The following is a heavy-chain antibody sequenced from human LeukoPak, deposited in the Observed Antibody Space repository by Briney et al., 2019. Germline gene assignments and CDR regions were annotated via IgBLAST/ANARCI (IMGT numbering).Heavy chain of an antibody. CDR3: AREACSSTSCYNDY. CDR2: ISSSSSTI. CDR1: GFTFSSYS. D-gene: IGHD2-2*02. V-gene: IGHV3-48*04. Sequence: GGSLRLSCAASGFTFSSYSMNWVRQAPGKGLGWVSYISSSSSTIYYADSVKGRLTISRDNAKNSLYLQMNSLRAEDTAVYYCAREACSSTSCYNDYWGQGTLVTVSS. J-gene: IGHJ4*02.